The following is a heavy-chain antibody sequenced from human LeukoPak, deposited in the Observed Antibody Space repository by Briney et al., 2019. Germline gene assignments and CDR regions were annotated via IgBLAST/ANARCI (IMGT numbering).Heavy chain of an antibody. D-gene: IGHD2-2*01. CDR1: GGSISSYY. V-gene: IGHV4-4*07. Sequence: SETLSLTCIVSGGSISSYYWSWIRRPAGKGLEWIGRIYTSGSTNYNPSLKSRVTMSVDTSKNQFSLKLSSVTAADTAVYYCARVDRYYAQGWFDLWGQGTLVTVSS. J-gene: IGHJ5*02. CDR3: ARVDRYYAQGWFDL. CDR2: IYTSGST.